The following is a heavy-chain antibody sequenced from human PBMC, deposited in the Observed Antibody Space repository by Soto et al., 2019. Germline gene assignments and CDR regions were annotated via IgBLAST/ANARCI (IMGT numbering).Heavy chain of an antibody. Sequence: EVQLVESGGGLVQPGGSLRLSCVASGFTFRSSWMHWVRQAPGKGLVWVSRINSDATNKNYAEYVKGRFTIARDNAENTLYLQMASLTAEDTGVYDCARVPTGWYGYDYWGQGTLLTVSS. CDR1: GFTFRSSW. V-gene: IGHV3-74*01. D-gene: IGHD6-19*01. J-gene: IGHJ4*02. CDR3: ARVPTGWYGYDY. CDR2: INSDATNK.